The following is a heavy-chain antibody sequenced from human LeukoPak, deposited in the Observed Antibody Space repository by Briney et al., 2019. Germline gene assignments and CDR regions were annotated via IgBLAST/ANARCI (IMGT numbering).Heavy chain of an antibody. V-gene: IGHV4-39*01. J-gene: IGHJ6*03. CDR1: GGSISSSSYY. CDR3: ARRRMSATVVTDGLYYYYYYMDV. CDR2: IYYSVIT. Sequence: SETLSLXCTVSGGSISSSSYYWGWIRQPPGKGLEWIGSIYYSVITYYNPSLKSRVTISVDTSKNQFSLKLSSVTAADTAVYYCARRRMSATVVTDGLYYYYYYMDVWGKGTTVTVSS. D-gene: IGHD4-23*01.